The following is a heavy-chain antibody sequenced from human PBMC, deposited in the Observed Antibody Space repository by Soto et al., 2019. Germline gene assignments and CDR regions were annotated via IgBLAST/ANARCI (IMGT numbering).Heavy chain of an antibody. Sequence: QITLKESGPTLVKPTQTLTLTCTFSGFSLSTSGVGVGWIRQPPGKALEWLTLIYWNDDKRYSPSLKSRLTIPKATSKTQVVLTMTHMDPVDTATYYCAHGGPAASLDFWGQGTLVTVSS. J-gene: IGHJ4*02. V-gene: IGHV2-5*01. CDR1: GFSLSTSGVG. D-gene: IGHD6-13*01. CDR3: AHGGPAASLDF. CDR2: IYWNDDK.